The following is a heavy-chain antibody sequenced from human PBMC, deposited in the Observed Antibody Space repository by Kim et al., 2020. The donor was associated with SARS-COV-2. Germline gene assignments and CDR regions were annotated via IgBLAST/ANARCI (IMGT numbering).Heavy chain of an antibody. CDR2: ISSSSSYI. J-gene: IGHJ6*02. D-gene: IGHD3-3*01. V-gene: IGHV3-21*01. CDR3: ARDNSYDFWSGYYTNYYYYGMDV. CDR1: GFTFSSYS. Sequence: GGSLRLSCAASGFTFSSYSMNWVRQAPGKGLEWVSSISSSSSYIYYADSVKGRFTISRDNAKNSLYLQMNSLRAEDTAVYYCARDNSYDFWSGYYTNYYYYGMDVWGQGTTVTVSS.